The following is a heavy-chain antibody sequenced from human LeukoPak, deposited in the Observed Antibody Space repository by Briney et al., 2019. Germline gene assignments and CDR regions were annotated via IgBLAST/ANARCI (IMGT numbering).Heavy chain of an antibody. CDR3: ARDPGQLWLRGYFDY. CDR1: GFNFANYG. Sequence: ASVKVSCKASGFNFANYGITWVRQAPGQGLEWMGWITAYNGHTDYAQSLQGRVTMTTDTSTSTAYMELRSLRSDDTAVYYCARDPGQLWLRGYFDYWGQGTLVTVSS. CDR2: ITAYNGHT. D-gene: IGHD5-18*01. J-gene: IGHJ4*02. V-gene: IGHV1-18*01.